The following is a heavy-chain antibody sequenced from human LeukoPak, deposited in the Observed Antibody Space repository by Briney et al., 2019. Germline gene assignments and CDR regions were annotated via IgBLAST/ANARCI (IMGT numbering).Heavy chain of an antibody. CDR3: AKAGILTGYYYKSRGSNWFDP. CDR2: ISGSGGST. V-gene: IGHV3-23*01. D-gene: IGHD3-9*01. Sequence: GGSLRLSCAASGFTFSNYAMSWVRQAPGKGLEWVSAISGSGGSTYYADSVKGRFTISRDNSKNTLYLQMNSLRAEDTAVYYCAKAGILTGYYYKSRGSNWFDPWGQGTLVTVSS. J-gene: IGHJ5*02. CDR1: GFTFSNYA.